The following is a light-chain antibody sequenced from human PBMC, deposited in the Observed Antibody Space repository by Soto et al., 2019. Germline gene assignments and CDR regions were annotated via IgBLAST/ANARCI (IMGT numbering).Light chain of an antibody. V-gene: IGKV3-20*01. Sequence: EIVLTQSPGTLSLSPGERATLSCRASQSLGSTYLAWYQQRPGQAPRLLIYGASSRATAIPDRFSGSGSGTDFTITISRLEPEDFAVYYWQRDDTSSYAFGQGTNLEIK. J-gene: IGKJ2*01. CDR3: QRDDTSSYA. CDR1: QSLGSTY. CDR2: GAS.